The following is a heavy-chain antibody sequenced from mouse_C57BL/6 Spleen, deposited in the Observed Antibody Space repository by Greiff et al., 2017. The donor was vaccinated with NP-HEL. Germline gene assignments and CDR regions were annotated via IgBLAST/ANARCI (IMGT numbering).Heavy chain of an antibody. D-gene: IGHD1-1*01. V-gene: IGHV7-3*01. CDR1: GFTFTDYY. CDR2: IRNKANGYTT. Sequence: EVKLVESGGGLVQPGGSLSLSCAASGFTFTDYYMSWVRQPPGKALEWLGFIRNKANGYTTEYSASVKGRFTISRDNSQSILYLQMNALRADDSATYYCARGDYGSSYVVLLDYWGQGTSVTVAS. CDR3: ARGDYGSSYVVLLDY. J-gene: IGHJ4*01.